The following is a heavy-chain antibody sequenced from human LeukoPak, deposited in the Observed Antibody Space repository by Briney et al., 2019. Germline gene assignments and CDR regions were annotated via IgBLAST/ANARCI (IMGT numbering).Heavy chain of an antibody. Sequence: PSETLSLTCAVYGGSFSGYYWSWIRQPPGKGLEWIGEINHSGSTNYNPSLKSRVTISVDTSKNQFSLKLSSVTAADTAVYYCARAGRWIQLTLDYWGQGTLVTVSS. V-gene: IGHV4-34*01. CDR1: GGSFSGYY. CDR2: INHSGST. D-gene: IGHD5-18*01. J-gene: IGHJ4*02. CDR3: ARAGRWIQLTLDY.